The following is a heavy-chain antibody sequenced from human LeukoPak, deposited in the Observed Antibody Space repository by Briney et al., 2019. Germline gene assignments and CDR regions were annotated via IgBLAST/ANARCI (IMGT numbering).Heavy chain of an antibody. V-gene: IGHV6-1*01. J-gene: IGHJ3*02. Sequence: SQTLSLTCALSGDSVSSNSAAWTWIWQSPSRGLESLGRTYYRSKSYNDYAVSVKSRLTINPDTSKNQFSLQLNSVTPEDTAVYYCARGGAGGRASDIWGQGTMVTVSS. CDR1: GDSVSSNSAA. D-gene: IGHD2-15*01. CDR3: ARGGAGGRASDI. CDR2: TYYRSKSYN.